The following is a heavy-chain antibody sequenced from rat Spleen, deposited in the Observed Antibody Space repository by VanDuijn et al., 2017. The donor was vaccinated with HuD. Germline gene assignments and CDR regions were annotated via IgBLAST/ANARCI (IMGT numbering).Heavy chain of an antibody. CDR2: MKYDGDT. V-gene: IGHV2S30*01. Sequence: QVQLKESGPGLVQPSQTLSLTCTVSGFSLMDYSVHWVRQPPGKGLEWRGRMKYDGDTYYNSALKSRLNISRDTSKNQLFLKMNSLKTEDTATYYCVTEAAGVRSWGQGVMVTVS. CDR1: GFSLMDYS. CDR3: VTEAAGVRS. D-gene: IGHD1-11*01. J-gene: IGHJ2*01.